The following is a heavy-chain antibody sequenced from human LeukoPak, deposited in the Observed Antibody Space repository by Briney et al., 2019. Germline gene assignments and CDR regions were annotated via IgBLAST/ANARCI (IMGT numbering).Heavy chain of an antibody. J-gene: IGHJ4*02. V-gene: IGHV3-30*18. CDR2: ISYDGSNK. CDR3: AKDRARTVVAEFDY. Sequence: PGGSLRLSCAASGFTFSSYGMHWVRQAPGKGLEWVAVISYDGSNKYYADSVKGRFTISRDNSKSTLYLQMHSLTTEDTAVYYCAKDRARTVVAEFDYWGQGTLVTVSS. D-gene: IGHD2-15*01. CDR1: GFTFSSYG.